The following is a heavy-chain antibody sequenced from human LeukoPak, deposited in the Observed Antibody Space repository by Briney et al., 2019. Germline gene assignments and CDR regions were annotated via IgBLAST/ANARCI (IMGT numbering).Heavy chain of an antibody. CDR3: ATDFEQDSWSGHSD. CDR1: GFTFRSYA. V-gene: IGHV3-23*01. CDR2: IYASGAST. Sequence: GGSLRLSCAASGFTFRSYAMSWVRQAPGQGLEWGSIIYASGASTNYADSVRGRFTTFRDNSNNMVYLQMNSLRAEDTAVYYCATDFEQDSWSGHSDWGQGTLVTVSS. D-gene: IGHD3-3*01. J-gene: IGHJ4*02.